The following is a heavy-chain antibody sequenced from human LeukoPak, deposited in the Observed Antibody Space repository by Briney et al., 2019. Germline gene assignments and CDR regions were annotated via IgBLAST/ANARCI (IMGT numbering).Heavy chain of an antibody. V-gene: IGHV3-11*06. Sequence: GGSLRLSCAASGFTFSDYYMSWVRQAPGKGLEWVSYISGSSGYTKYADSVKGRFTIFRDNAKNSLCLQVNSLRAEDTAVYYCARGTGTTAYFDYWGQGTLVTVSS. CDR3: ARGTGTTAYFDY. D-gene: IGHD1-1*01. CDR2: ISGSSGYT. J-gene: IGHJ4*02. CDR1: GFTFSDYY.